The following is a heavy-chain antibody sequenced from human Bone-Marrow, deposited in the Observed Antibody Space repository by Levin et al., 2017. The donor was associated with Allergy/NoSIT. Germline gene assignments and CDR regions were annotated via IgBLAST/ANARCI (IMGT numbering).Heavy chain of an antibody. CDR3: VREGGDYDVFDY. CDR2: ISSTSSTI. D-gene: IGHD2-21*02. Sequence: PGGSLRLSCAASGFTFSSHSMNWVRQAPGKGLEWVSYISSTSSTIYYADSVKGRFTISRDNVRDSLYLQMNSLRVEDTAVYYCVREGGDYDVFDYWGQGTLVTVSS. V-gene: IGHV3-48*01. J-gene: IGHJ4*02. CDR1: GFTFSSHS.